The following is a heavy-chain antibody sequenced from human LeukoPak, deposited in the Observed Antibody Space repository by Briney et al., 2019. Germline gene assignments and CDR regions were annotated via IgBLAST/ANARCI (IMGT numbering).Heavy chain of an antibody. CDR2: ISGSGGTT. D-gene: IGHD1-26*01. CDR1: GFTFSSYG. V-gene: IGHV3-23*01. CDR3: AKGLRKLIVGSTEYYFDY. J-gene: IGHJ4*02. Sequence: GGSLRLFCAACGFTFSSYGLSGFRQAPGKGLEGVSAISGSGGTTYYADSVEGRLTISRHNAKNTLYLQMNSLRAEDTAVYYCAKGLRKLIVGSTEYYFDYWGRGTLVPVPS.